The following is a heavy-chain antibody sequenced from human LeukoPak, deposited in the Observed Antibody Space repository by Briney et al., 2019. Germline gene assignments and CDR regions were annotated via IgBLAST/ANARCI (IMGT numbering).Heavy chain of an antibody. Sequence: GASVKVSCKASGYTFTGYYIHYVRQAPGQGLEWMGRIDPYSGDTNYAQKFQGRVTMARDTSISTAYMELSRLRSDDTAVFYCARSKKFCCGGSCDFDYWGQGTLLTVSS. CDR1: GYTFTGYY. CDR3: ARSKKFCCGGSCDFDY. V-gene: IGHV1-2*06. CDR2: IDPYSGDT. D-gene: IGHD2-15*01. J-gene: IGHJ4*02.